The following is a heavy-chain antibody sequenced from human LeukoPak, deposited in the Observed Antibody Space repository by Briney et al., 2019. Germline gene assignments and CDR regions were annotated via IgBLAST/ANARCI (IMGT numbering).Heavy chain of an antibody. V-gene: IGHV3-30*04. Sequence: PGRSLRLSCAASGFTFSSYAMHWVRQVPGKGLEWVAVISYDGSNKYYADSVKGRFTISRDNSKNTLYLQMNSLRAEDTAVYYCARDYYGMDVWGKGTTVTVSS. CDR3: ARDYYGMDV. CDR1: GFTFSSYA. J-gene: IGHJ6*04. CDR2: ISYDGSNK.